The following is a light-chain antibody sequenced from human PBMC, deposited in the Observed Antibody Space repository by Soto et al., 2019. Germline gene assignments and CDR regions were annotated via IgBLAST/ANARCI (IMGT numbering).Light chain of an antibody. CDR1: RYIRSD. CDR2: VAS. CDR3: QQYNSYST. V-gene: IGKV1-17*01. J-gene: IGKJ1*01. Sequence: DIQMTQSPSSLSASVGDRVTITCRASRYIRSDLSWYQQRPGQAPKVLIYVASNLQSGVPSRFSGSGYGTDFTLTISSLQPDDFATYYCQQYNSYSTFGQGTKVDIK.